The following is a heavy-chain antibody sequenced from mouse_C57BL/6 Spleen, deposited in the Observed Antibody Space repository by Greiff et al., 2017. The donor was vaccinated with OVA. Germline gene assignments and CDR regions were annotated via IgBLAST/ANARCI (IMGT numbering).Heavy chain of an antibody. J-gene: IGHJ3*01. CDR1: GYTFTSYW. Sequence: QVQLKQPGAELVMPGASVKLSCKASGYTFTSYWMHWVKQRPGQGLEWIGEIDPSDSYTNYNQKFKGKSTLTVDKSSSTAYMQLSSLTSEDSAVYYCAIQGFAYWGQGTLVTVSA. CDR3: AIQGFAY. V-gene: IGHV1-69*01. CDR2: IDPSDSYT.